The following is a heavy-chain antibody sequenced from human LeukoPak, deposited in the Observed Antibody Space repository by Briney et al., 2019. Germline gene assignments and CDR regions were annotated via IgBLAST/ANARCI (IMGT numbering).Heavy chain of an antibody. V-gene: IGHV4-30-4*07. CDR3: ARGYYYDSSGHNWFDP. J-gene: IGHJ5*02. CDR1: GGSISSGGYC. CDR2: IYYSGST. Sequence: SSQTLSLTCAVSGGSISSGGYCWSWIRQPPGKGLEWIGYIYYSGSTYYNPSLKSRFTISVDTSKNQFSLKLSSVTAADTAVYYCARGYYYDSSGHNWFDPWGQGTLVTVSS. D-gene: IGHD3-22*01.